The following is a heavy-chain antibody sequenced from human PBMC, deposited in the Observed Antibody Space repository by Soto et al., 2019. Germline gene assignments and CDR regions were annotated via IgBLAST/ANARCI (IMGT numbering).Heavy chain of an antibody. CDR3: ARLPTGFPNWFDP. V-gene: IGHV4-39*01. Sequence: SETLSLTCTVSGGSISSSSYCWGWVRQPPGKGLEWIASICYSGSTYYNPSLKSRVIISVDTSKNQFSLKLTSVTAADTAMYYCARLPTGFPNWFDPWGQGTLVTVSS. J-gene: IGHJ5*02. CDR2: ICYSGST. CDR1: GGSISSSSYC.